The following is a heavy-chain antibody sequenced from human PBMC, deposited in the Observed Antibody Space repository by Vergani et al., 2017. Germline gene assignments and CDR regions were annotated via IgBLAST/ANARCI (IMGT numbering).Heavy chain of an antibody. CDR1: GGSISHYY. CDR3: AREYSSSVGFLAY. J-gene: IGHJ4*02. CDR2: IYPSEST. V-gene: IGHV4-4*07. Sequence: QVQLQESGPGLVKPSETLSLTCIVSGGSISHYYWSWIRQPAGKGLEWIGRIYPSESTNYNPSLKSRVTMSVDTSKNQFSLKLSSVTAADTAVCCCAREYSSSVGFLAYWVQGTLVTVSS. D-gene: IGHD6-6*01.